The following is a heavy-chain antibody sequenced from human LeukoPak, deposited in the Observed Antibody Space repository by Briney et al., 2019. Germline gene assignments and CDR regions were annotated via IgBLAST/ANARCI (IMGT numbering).Heavy chain of an antibody. CDR2: ISYSGSS. CDR3: ARQDYSTPLLYLDY. V-gene: IGHV4-39*01. D-gene: IGHD6-13*01. CDR1: GGSFSSSSSY. J-gene: IGHJ4*02. Sequence: PSETLSLTCTVSGGSFSSSSSYWGWIRQPPGKGLEWIVSISYSGSSYNNPSLKDRVTISVDTSKSQFSLKLSSVTAADTAVYYCARQDYSTPLLYLDYWGQGTLVNVSS.